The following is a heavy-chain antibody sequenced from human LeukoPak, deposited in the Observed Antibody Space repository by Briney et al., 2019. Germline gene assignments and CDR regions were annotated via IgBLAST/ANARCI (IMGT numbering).Heavy chain of an antibody. V-gene: IGHV1-2*02. D-gene: IGHD6-19*01. CDR3: ASVYSSGWYFDY. J-gene: IGHJ4*02. CDR2: INPNSGGT. Sequence: ASVKVSCKASVYTFTGYYMHWVRQAPGQGLEWMGWINPNSGGTNYAQQFQGRVTMTRDTSISTAYMELSRLRSDDTAVYYCASVYSSGWYFDYWGQGTLVTVSS. CDR1: VYTFTGYY.